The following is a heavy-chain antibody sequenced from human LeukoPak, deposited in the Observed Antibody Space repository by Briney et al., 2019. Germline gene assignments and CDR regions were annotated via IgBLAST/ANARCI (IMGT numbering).Heavy chain of an antibody. J-gene: IGHJ4*02. CDR2: IDYSGST. V-gene: IGHV4-59*01. D-gene: IGHD2-2*01. CDR1: GGSIINYY. CDR3: ARGRSRGSCSTTNCYFDF. Sequence: SETLSLTCSVSGGSIINYYWSWIRQSPGKGLEWIGYIDYSGSTNYNPSLKSRVTISVDMSKNQVSLKLNSVAAADTAVYFCARGRSRGSCSTTNCYFDFWGQGSLESVSS.